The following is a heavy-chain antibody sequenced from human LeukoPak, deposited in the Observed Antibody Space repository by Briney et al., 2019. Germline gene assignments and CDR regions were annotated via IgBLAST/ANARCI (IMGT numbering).Heavy chain of an antibody. V-gene: IGHV3-48*01. Sequence: GGSLRLSCAASGFTFSSYSMNWVRQAPGKGLEWVSYISSSSSTIYYADSVKGRFTISRDNAKNSLYLQMNSLRAEDTAVYYCARDLRPSSGWYWRYYYYYGMDVWGQGTTVTVSS. D-gene: IGHD6-19*01. CDR1: GFTFSSYS. CDR3: ARDLRPSSGWYWRYYYYYGMDV. J-gene: IGHJ6*02. CDR2: ISSSSSTI.